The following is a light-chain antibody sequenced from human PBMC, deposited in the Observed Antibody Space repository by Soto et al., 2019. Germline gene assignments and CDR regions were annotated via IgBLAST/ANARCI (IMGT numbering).Light chain of an antibody. CDR1: QTINSG. V-gene: IGKV3-20*01. CDR2: GVS. Sequence: EIVLTQSPGTLSLSPGERATLSCRASQTINSGLAWYQHKRGQAPRLLIYGVSVRAIGIPDRFGGSGSGTDFTLTISRLEPEDFAVYFCQQYGGSPYTVGQGTKVDIK. CDR3: QQYGGSPYT. J-gene: IGKJ2*01.